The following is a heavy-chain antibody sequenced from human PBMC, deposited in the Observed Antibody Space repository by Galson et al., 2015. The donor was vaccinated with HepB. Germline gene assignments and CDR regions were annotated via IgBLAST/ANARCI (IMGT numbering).Heavy chain of an antibody. CDR3: AKDLIRIGSYYGVVDY. Sequence: SLRLSCAASGFTFSSYGMHWVRQAPGKGLEWVAVISYDGSNKYYADSVKGRFTISRDNSKNTLYLQMNSLRAEDTAVYYCAKDLIRIGSYYGVVDYWGQGTLVTVSS. CDR1: GFTFSSYG. J-gene: IGHJ4*02. D-gene: IGHD1-26*01. CDR2: ISYDGSNK. V-gene: IGHV3-30*18.